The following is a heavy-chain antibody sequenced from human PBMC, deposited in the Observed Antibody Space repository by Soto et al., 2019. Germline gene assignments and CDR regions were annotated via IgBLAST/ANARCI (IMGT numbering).Heavy chain of an antibody. J-gene: IGHJ6*02. CDR1: GGTFSSYA. Sequence: QVQLVQSGAEVKKPGSSVKVSCKASGGTFSSYAISWVRQAPGQGLEWMGGIIPIFGTANYAQKFQGRVTITADESTSTAYMELSSLRSEDTAVYYCARDQYGHSGSTTHYYGMDVWGQGTTVTVSS. CDR2: IIPIFGTA. D-gene: IGHD1-26*01. V-gene: IGHV1-69*01. CDR3: ARDQYGHSGSTTHYYGMDV.